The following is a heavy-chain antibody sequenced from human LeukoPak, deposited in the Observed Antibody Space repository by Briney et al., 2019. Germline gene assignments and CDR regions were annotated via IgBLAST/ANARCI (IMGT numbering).Heavy chain of an antibody. CDR1: GYRLTSYS. Sequence: ASVRVSCKASGYRLTSYSISWVRQAPGQGLEWGGWISSYNGKTNYGKNVQGRVTMTTDTSTSTAYMELRSLRSDDTAIYYCARNYNSSKDGNDYWGQGTLVTVSS. CDR3: ARNYNSSKDGNDY. CDR2: ISSYNGKT. D-gene: IGHD2/OR15-2a*01. V-gene: IGHV1-18*01. J-gene: IGHJ4*02.